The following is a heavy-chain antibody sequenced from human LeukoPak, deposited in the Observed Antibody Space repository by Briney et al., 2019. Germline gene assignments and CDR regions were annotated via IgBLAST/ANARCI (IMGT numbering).Heavy chain of an antibody. V-gene: IGHV4-34*01. CDR3: ASTTPVTTVVT. CDR2: INHSGST. D-gene: IGHD4-23*01. CDR1: GGSFSGYY. Sequence: SETLSLTCAVHGGSFSGYYWSWIRQPPGKGLEWIGEINHSGSTNYNPSLKSRVTISVDTSKNQFSLKLSSVTAADTAVYYCASTTPVTTVVTWGQGTLVTVSS. J-gene: IGHJ4*02.